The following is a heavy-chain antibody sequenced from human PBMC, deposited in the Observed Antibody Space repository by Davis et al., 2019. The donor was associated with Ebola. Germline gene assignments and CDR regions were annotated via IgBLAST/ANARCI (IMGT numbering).Heavy chain of an antibody. D-gene: IGHD1-20*01. J-gene: IGHJ6*02. CDR2: INHSGST. Sequence: MPSETLSLTCAVYGGSFSGYYWSWIRQPPGKGLEWIGEINHSGSTNYNPSLKSRVTISLDTSKNQFSLKLSSVTAADTAVYYCARVGTYNWNYYGMDVWGQGTTVTVSS. CDR3: ARVGTYNWNYYGMDV. CDR1: GGSFSGYY. V-gene: IGHV4-34*01.